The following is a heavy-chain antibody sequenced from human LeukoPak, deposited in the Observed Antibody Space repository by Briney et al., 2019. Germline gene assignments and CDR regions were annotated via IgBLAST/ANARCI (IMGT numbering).Heavy chain of an antibody. V-gene: IGHV3-64*01. J-gene: IGHJ3*02. CDR1: GFTFSSYA. D-gene: IGHD3-22*01. Sequence: GGSLRLSCAASGFTFSSYAMHWVRQAPGKGLEYVSAISSNGGSTYYANSVKGRFTISRDNSKNTLYLQMGSLRAEDMAVYYCAKDRRPTYYSDSSGYYFRDAFDIWGQGTMVTVSS. CDR3: AKDRRPTYYSDSSGYYFRDAFDI. CDR2: ISSNGGST.